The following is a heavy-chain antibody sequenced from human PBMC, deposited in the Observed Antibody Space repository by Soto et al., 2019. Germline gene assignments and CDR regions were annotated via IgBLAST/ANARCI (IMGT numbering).Heavy chain of an antibody. V-gene: IGHV1-3*01. CDR2: INAGNGNT. Sequence: VSVKVSCKASGYTFTSYAMHWVRHAPGQRLEWMGWINAGNGNTKYSQKFQGRVTITRDTSASTAYMELSSLRSEDTAVYYCARDLRDSRYCSGGSCSGRFDYWGQGTLVTVSS. CDR3: ARDLRDSRYCSGGSCSGRFDY. CDR1: GYTFTSYA. D-gene: IGHD2-15*01. J-gene: IGHJ4*02.